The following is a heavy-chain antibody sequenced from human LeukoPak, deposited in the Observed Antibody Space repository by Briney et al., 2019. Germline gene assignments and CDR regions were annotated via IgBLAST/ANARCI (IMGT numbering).Heavy chain of an antibody. CDR2: IKQDGSEK. J-gene: IGHJ4*02. Sequence: GGSLRLSCAASGFTFSTYWMSWVRQAPGKGLEWVANIKQDGSEKYSLDSVKGRFTISRDNAKNSLYLQMNSLRAEDTAVYYCARCAGPVETGWGQGTLVTVSS. CDR1: GFTFSTYW. CDR3: ARCAGPVETG. V-gene: IGHV3-7*03. D-gene: IGHD3-9*01.